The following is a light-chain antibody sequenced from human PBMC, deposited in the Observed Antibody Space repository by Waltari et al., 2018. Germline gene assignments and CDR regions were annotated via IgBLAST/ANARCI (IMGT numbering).Light chain of an antibody. Sequence: PGKAPNLLIYAASNLQPGVPSRFSATGSGTEFTLTIGSLQPEDSATYFCQQGISFPLTFGQGTRLEIK. CDR2: AAS. V-gene: IGKV1-12*01. J-gene: IGKJ5*01. CDR3: QQGISFPLT.